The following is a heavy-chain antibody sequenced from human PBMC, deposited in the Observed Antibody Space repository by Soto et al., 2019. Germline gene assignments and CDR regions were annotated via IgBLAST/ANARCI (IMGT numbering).Heavy chain of an antibody. D-gene: IGHD6-19*01. V-gene: IGHV3-30*18. CDR1: GFTFSSYG. Sequence: ESGGGVVQPGRSLRLSCAASGFTFSSYGMHWVRQAPDKGLEWVAVISYDGSNKYYADSVKGRFTISRDNSKNTLYLQMNSLRAEDTAVYYCAKSISGWYFSSLDYWGQGTLVTVSS. CDR3: AKSISGWYFSSLDY. J-gene: IGHJ4*02. CDR2: ISYDGSNK.